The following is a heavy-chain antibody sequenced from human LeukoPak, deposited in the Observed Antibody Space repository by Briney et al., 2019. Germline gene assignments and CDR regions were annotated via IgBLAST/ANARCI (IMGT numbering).Heavy chain of an antibody. CDR1: GFTFSSYW. D-gene: IGHD3-22*01. CDR2: IKQDGSEK. V-gene: IGHV3-7*01. J-gene: IGHJ4*02. Sequence: GGSLRLSCAASGFTFSSYWMSWVRQTPGKGLEWVANIKQDGSEKYYVDSVKGRFTISRDNAKNSLYLQMNSLRAEDTAVYYYARIGPYYYDSSGFDYWGQGTLVTVSS. CDR3: ARIGPYYYDSSGFDY.